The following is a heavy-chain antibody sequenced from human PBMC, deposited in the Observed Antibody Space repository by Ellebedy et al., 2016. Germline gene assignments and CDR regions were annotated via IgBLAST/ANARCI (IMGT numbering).Heavy chain of an antibody. V-gene: IGHV3-43*01. CDR3: AKDRYDFWSGYYLTDY. CDR2: ISWDGVST. CDR1: GFIFEHYT. Sequence: GESLKISCPASGFIFEHYTMHWVRQAPGKGLEWVSPISWDGVSTYCADSVKGRFTISKDNRKNSLYLQMNSLRAEDTALYYCAKDRYDFWSGYYLTDYWGQGTLVTVSS. J-gene: IGHJ4*02. D-gene: IGHD3-3*01.